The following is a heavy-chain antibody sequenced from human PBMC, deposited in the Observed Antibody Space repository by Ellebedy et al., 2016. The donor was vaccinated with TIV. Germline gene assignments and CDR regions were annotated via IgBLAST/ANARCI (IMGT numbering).Heavy chain of an antibody. CDR2: ISAHNGNT. Sequence: AASVKVSCKASGYTFTSYDITWVRQAPGQGLEWMGWISAHNGNTNYAQNLQGRVTMTTDTSTSIAYMELRSLRSDDTAVYYCARRTLDRSISCCHLFDYWGQGSLVTVSS. V-gene: IGHV1-18*04. CDR3: ARRTLDRSISCCHLFDY. J-gene: IGHJ4*02. CDR1: GYTFTSYD. D-gene: IGHD2-15*01.